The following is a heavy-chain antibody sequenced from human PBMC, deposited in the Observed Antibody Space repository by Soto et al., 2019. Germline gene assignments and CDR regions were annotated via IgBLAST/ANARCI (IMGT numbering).Heavy chain of an antibody. CDR2: ISAYNGNT. CDR1: GYTFTSYG. J-gene: IGHJ4*02. CDR3: ASSPGGDYYDSSGSPAPFDY. D-gene: IGHD3-22*01. Sequence: ASVKVACKASGYTFTSYGISWVRQAPGQGLEWMGWISAYNGNTNYAQKLQGRVTMTTDTSTSTAYMELRSLRSEDTAVYYCASSPGGDYYDSSGSPAPFDYWGQGTLVTVSS. V-gene: IGHV1-18*01.